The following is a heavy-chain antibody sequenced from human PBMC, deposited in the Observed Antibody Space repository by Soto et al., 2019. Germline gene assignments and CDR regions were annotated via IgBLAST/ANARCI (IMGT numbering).Heavy chain of an antibody. D-gene: IGHD2-8*01. J-gene: IGHJ1*01. CDR1: GGSFSGYY. V-gene: IGHV4-34*01. CDR3: ARGVYCTNGVCPQYFQH. CDR2: INHSGST. Sequence: QVQLQQWGAGLLKPSETLSLTCAVYGGSFSGYYWSWIRQPPGKGLEWIGEINHSGSTNYNPSLKGRVTISVDTSKNQFSLKLSSVTAADTAVYYCARGVYCTNGVCPQYFQHWGQGTLVTVSS.